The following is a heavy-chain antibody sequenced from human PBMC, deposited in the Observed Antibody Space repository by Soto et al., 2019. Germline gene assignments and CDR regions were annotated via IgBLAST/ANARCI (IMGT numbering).Heavy chain of an antibody. CDR3: ARVPSELLWFGESLSVNWFDP. Sequence: QVQLVQSGAEVKKPGASVKVSCKASGYTFTSYDINWVRQATGQGLEWMGWMNPNSGNTGYAQKFQGRVTMTRNTSISTAYMELSSLRSEDTAVYYCARVPSELLWFGESLSVNWFDPWGQGTLVTVSS. CDR2: MNPNSGNT. CDR1: GYTFTSYD. V-gene: IGHV1-8*01. D-gene: IGHD3-10*01. J-gene: IGHJ5*02.